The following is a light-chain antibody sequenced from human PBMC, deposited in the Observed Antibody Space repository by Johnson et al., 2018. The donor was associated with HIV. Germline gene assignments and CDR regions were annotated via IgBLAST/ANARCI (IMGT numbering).Light chain of an antibody. J-gene: IGLJ1*01. Sequence: QSVLTQPPSVSAAPGQKVTISCSGSSSNIGKNYVSWYQQLPGTAPKLLIFDNHKRPSGIPDRFSGSKSGTSATLGITGLQAGDEADYYCGTWHNSLSTGGVFGTGTKVTVL. V-gene: IGLV1-51*01. CDR1: SSNIGKNY. CDR2: DNH. CDR3: GTWHNSLSTGGV.